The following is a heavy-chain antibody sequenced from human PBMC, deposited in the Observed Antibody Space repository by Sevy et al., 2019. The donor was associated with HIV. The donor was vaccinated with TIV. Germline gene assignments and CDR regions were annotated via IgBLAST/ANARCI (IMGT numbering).Heavy chain of an antibody. Sequence: GGSLRLSCAASGFTFSSYGMHWVRQAPGKGLEWVAFIGYDGSNNYYADSVGARFTISRDNSKNRLYLQMNSLRAEDTAVYYCATLGIAVAGAFPWGQGTLVTVSS. D-gene: IGHD6-19*01. CDR3: ATLGIAVAGAFP. V-gene: IGHV3-30*02. CDR1: GFTFSSYG. J-gene: IGHJ5*02. CDR2: IGYDGSNN.